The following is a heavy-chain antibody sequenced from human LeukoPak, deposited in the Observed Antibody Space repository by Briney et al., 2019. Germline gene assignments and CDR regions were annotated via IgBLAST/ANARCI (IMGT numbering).Heavy chain of an antibody. V-gene: IGHV4-34*01. CDR3: ARDGRWFDP. Sequence: SETLSLTCTVSGGSFSGYYWSWIRQPPGKGLEWIGEINHSGSTNYNPSLKSRVTISVDTSKNQFSLKLSSVTAADTAVYYCARDGRWFDPWGQGTLVTVSS. CDR1: GGSFSGYY. D-gene: IGHD1-26*01. CDR2: INHSGST. J-gene: IGHJ5*02.